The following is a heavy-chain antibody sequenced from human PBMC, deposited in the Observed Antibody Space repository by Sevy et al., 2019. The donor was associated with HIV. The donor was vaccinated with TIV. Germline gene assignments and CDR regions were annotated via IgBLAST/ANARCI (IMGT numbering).Heavy chain of an antibody. CDR3: ARDAPGSATGQYYYYGMDV. CDR2: IYYSGST. V-gene: IGHV4-31*03. CDR1: GGSISSGGYY. D-gene: IGHD2-15*01. Sequence: SETLSLTCTVSGGSISSGGYYWSWIRQHPGKGLEWIGYIYYSGSTYYNPSLKSRVTISEDTSKNQFSLKLSSVTAADTAVYYCARDAPGSATGQYYYYGMDVWGQGTTVTVSS. J-gene: IGHJ6*02.